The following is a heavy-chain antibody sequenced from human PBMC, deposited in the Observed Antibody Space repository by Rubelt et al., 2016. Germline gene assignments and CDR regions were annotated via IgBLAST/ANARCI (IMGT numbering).Heavy chain of an antibody. V-gene: IGHV3-30*04. CDR2: LSGDGSIK. CDR1: GFTFSSYV. CDR3: AREETFDI. J-gene: IGHJ3*02. Sequence: QVQLVESGGGAVQPGRSLRLSCAASGFTFSSYVMHWVRQAPGKGLEWVAVLSGDGSIKYYADYVKGRFTISRYNSKNTWYLKMNSLRVEDTAVYYCAREETFDIWGQGTKVAVSS.